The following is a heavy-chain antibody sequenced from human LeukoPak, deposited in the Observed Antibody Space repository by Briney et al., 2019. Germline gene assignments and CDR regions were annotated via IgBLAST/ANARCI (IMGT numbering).Heavy chain of an antibody. CDR2: IRYDGSNK. CDR3: AKAVLITIFGVVIPPFGY. CDR1: GFTFSSYG. Sequence: PGGSLRLSCAASGFTFSSYGMHWVRQAPGKGLEWVAFIRYDGSNKYYADSVKGRFTISRDNSKNTLYLQMNSLRAEDTAVYYCAKAVLITIFGVVIPPFGYWGQGTLVTVSS. D-gene: IGHD3-3*01. V-gene: IGHV3-30*02. J-gene: IGHJ4*02.